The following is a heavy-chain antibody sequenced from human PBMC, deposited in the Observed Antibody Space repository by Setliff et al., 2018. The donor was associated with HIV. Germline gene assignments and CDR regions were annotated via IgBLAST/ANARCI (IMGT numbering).Heavy chain of an antibody. CDR2: MNPNSGNT. Sequence: AASVKVSCKASGYTFTSYDINWVRQATGQGLEWMGWMNPNSGNTGYAQKFQGRVTMTRNTSISTAYMELSSLRSEDTAVYYCARVQTYYNFWSGYCYYMDVWGKGTTVTVTS. CDR1: GYTFTSYD. V-gene: IGHV1-8*01. J-gene: IGHJ6*03. CDR3: ARVQTYYNFWSGYCYYMDV. D-gene: IGHD3-3*01.